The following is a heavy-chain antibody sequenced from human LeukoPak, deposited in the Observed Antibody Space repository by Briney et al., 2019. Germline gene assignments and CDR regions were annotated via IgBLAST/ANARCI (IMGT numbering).Heavy chain of an antibody. CDR1: GFTFSSYS. J-gene: IGHJ5*02. CDR3: ARGRAYYDSSGYYPNWFDP. CDR2: ISSSSSYI. D-gene: IGHD3-22*01. Sequence: GGSLRLSCAASGFTFSSYSMNWVRQAPGKGLEWVSSISSSSSYIYYADSVKGRFTISRDNAKNSLYLQMNSLRAEDTAVYYCARGRAYYDSSGYYPNWFDPWGQGTLVTVSS. V-gene: IGHV3-21*01.